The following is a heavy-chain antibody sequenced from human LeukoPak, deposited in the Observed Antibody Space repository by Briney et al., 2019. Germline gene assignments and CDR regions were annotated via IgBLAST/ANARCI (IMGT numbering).Heavy chain of an antibody. V-gene: IGHV3-23*01. CDR2: ISGSGGST. J-gene: IGHJ6*02. Sequence: PGGSLRLSCAASGFTVSSNYMSWVRQAPGKGLEWVSAISGSGGSTYYADSVKGRFTISRDNSKNTLYLQMNSLRAEDTAVYYCAKERVVPAAPYYYYGMDVWGQGTTVTVSS. CDR3: AKERVVPAAPYYYYGMDV. D-gene: IGHD2-2*01. CDR1: GFTVSSNY.